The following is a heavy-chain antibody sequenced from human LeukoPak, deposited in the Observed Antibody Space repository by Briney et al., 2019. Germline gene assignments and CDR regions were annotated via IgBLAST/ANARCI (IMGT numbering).Heavy chain of an antibody. CDR1: GFTFSSYA. V-gene: IGHV3-23*01. J-gene: IGHJ4*02. CDR3: AKDRLYCSSTSCSNFDY. D-gene: IGHD2-2*01. CDR2: ISGSGGST. Sequence: GGSLRLSCAASGFTFSSYAMSWVRQAPGKGLEWVSAISGSGGSTYYADSVKGRFTISRDNSKNTLYLQMNSLRAEDTAVYYCAKDRLYCSSTSCSNFDYWGQGTLVTVSS.